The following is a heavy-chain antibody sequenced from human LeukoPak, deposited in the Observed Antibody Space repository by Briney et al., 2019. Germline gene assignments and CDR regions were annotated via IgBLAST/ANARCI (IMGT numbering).Heavy chain of an antibody. CDR1: GYTFTSYD. D-gene: IGHD3-9*01. V-gene: IGHV1-8*01. J-gene: IGHJ5*02. Sequence: PLASVKVSCKASGYTFTSYDINWVRQATGQGLEWMGWMNPNSGNTGYAQKFQGRVTMTRNTSISTAYMELSSLSSEDTAVYYCARGPGNYDILTGLYPTWFDPWGQGTLVTVSS. CDR3: ARGPGNYDILTGLYPTWFDP. CDR2: MNPNSGNT.